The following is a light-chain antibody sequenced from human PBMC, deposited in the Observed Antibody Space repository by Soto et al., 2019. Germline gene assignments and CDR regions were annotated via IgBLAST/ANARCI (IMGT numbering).Light chain of an antibody. V-gene: IGLV1-36*01. CDR3: AAWDESLNGVG. J-gene: IGLJ2*01. Sequence: QSVLTQPPSVSEAPRQRVTISCSGSSSNIGNNAVNWYQQLPGKAPKLLIYYDDLLPSGVSDRFSGSKSGTSASLAISGLQSEGEADYYCAAWDESLNGVGFRGGTQLTGL. CDR1: SSNIGNNA. CDR2: YDD.